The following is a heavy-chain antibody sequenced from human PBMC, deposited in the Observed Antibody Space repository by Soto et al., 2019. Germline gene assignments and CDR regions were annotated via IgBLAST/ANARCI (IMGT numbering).Heavy chain of an antibody. CDR1: GYRFNDYA. J-gene: IGHJ5*02. CDR3: VRDPRDYFGSGTSHHP. D-gene: IGHD3-10*01. CDR2: ISAYSGQT. V-gene: IGHV1-18*01. Sequence: GASVKVSCKASGYRFNDYAISWVRQAPGQGLEWMGWISAYSGQTNLAEKFKGRVTMTAEASTTTAYIELRSLRSDDTAIYFCVRDPRDYFGSGTSHHPWGQGTLVTVSS.